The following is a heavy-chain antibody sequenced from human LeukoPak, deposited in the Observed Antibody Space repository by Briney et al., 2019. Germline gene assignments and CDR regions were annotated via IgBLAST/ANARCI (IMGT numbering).Heavy chain of an antibody. J-gene: IGHJ3*02. V-gene: IGHV3-20*04. D-gene: IGHD3-22*01. CDR1: GFTFDDYA. Sequence: PGGSLRLSCAASGFTFDDYAMHWVRQAPGKGLEWVSRINSDGSSTSYADSVKGRFTISRDNAKNSLYLQMNSLRAEDTAVYYCARDDSSGYYYAVDIWGQGTMVTVSS. CDR2: INSDGSST. CDR3: ARDDSSGYYYAVDI.